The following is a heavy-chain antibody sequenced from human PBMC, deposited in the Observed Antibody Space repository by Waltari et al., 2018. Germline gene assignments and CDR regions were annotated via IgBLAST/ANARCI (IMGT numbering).Heavy chain of an antibody. J-gene: IGHJ4*02. CDR1: GAVFENYA. V-gene: IGHV1-69*01. Sequence: VQLVQSGAEVKQPGSSVRVSCKTSGAVFENYAISWVRQAPGKGLEWMGGIIPMFNNPNYAQRFEGTVTITADESTSTGYMELTGLTSEDTAIYYCARGSKFGDYGDLDYWGQGTLVTVS. CDR2: IIPMFNNP. D-gene: IGHD4-17*01. CDR3: ARGSKFGDYGDLDY.